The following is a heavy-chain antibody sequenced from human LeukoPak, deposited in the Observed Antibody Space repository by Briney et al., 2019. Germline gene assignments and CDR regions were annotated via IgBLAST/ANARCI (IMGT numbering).Heavy chain of an antibody. CDR3: ARGTRDIVATILGFDY. J-gene: IGHJ4*02. Sequence: PSGTLSLTCAVYGGSFSGYYWSWIRQPPGKGLEWIGEINHSGSTNYNPSLKSRVTISVDTSKNQFSLKLSSVAAADTAVYYCARGTRDIVATILGFDYWGQGTLVTVSS. CDR1: GGSFSGYY. CDR2: INHSGST. D-gene: IGHD5-12*01. V-gene: IGHV4-34*01.